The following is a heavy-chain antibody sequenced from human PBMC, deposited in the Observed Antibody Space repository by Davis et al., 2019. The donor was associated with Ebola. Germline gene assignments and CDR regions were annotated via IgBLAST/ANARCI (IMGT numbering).Heavy chain of an antibody. Sequence: GESLKISCKASVSIFSTYWIGWVRQMPGKGLEWMGTIFPGDSDTRYSPSFQGQVTISADKSIGTAYLQWSSLKASDTGMYYCARRGFGGNSVDYWGQGTLVTVSS. D-gene: IGHD4-23*01. CDR3: ARRGFGGNSVDY. J-gene: IGHJ4*02. CDR1: VSIFSTYW. CDR2: IFPGDSDT. V-gene: IGHV5-51*01.